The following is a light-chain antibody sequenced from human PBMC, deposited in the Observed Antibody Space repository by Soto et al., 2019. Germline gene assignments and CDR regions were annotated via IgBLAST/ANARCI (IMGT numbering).Light chain of an antibody. CDR3: QHYNSYSEA. CDR1: QGISNY. CDR2: KAS. V-gene: IGKV1-5*03. Sequence: DIQMTQSPSSLSASVGDRVTITCRASQGISNYLAWYQQKPGKVPKLLIYKASTLKSGVPSRFSGSGSVTEFTLTISSLQPDDFATYYCQHYNSYSEAFGQGTKVDIK. J-gene: IGKJ1*01.